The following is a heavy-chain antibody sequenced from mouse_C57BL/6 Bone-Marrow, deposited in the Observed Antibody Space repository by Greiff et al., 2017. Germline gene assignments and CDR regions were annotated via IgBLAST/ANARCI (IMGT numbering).Heavy chain of an antibody. V-gene: IGHV1-64*01. CDR3: AKGWLRREGFAY. CDR2: IHPNSGRT. CDR1: GYTFTSYW. D-gene: IGHD2-2*01. Sequence: QVQLQQPGAELVKPGASVQLSCKASGYTFTSYWMHWVKQRPGQGLEWIGMIHPNSGRTNYNEKFKSKATLTVDQSSSTAYMQLSSLTSEDSAVYYGAKGWLRREGFAYWGQGTLVTVSA. J-gene: IGHJ3*01.